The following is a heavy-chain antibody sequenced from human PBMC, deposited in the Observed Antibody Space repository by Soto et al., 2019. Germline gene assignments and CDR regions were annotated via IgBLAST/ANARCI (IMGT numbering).Heavy chain of an antibody. V-gene: IGHV4-34*01. CDR1: GGSFSGYY. CDR3: AIGARAYVWGSYRTVVARWFDP. Sequence: SETLSLTCAVYGGSFSGYYWTWIRQPPGKGLEWIAEINHSGITNYNPSLKSGVTISVDTSKNKFSLKLSSVTAADTAVYYCAIGARAYVWGSYRTVVARWFDPWGQGTLLPVSP. J-gene: IGHJ5*02. CDR2: INHSGIT. D-gene: IGHD3-16*02.